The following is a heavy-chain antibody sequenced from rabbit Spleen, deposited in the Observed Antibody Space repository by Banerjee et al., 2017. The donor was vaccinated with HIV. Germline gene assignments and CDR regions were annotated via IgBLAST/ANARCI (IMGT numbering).Heavy chain of an antibody. J-gene: IGHJ4*01. V-gene: IGHV1S45*01. CDR3: ARDAGSYDYIDVYFNL. CDR2: IYPTNGHT. D-gene: IGHD8-1*01. CDR1: GFSFSSGYY. Sequence: QEQLEESGGDLVKPEGSLTLTCTASGFSFSSGYYMCWVRQAPGKGLEWIGCIYPTNGHTYYANWAKGRLTISKTSSTTVTLQMTSLTAADTATYFCARDAGSYDYIDVYFNLWGPGTLVTVS.